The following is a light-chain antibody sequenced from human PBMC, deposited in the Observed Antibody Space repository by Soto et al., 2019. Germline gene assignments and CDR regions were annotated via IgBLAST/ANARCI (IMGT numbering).Light chain of an antibody. Sequence: QSVLTQPPSASGSPGQSVTISCTGTISDIGTYYYVSWYQQHPGKAPKLIIYEVSERPSGVPDRFSGSKSGNTASLTVSGLQAEDEAHYYCSSYAGTKTLVFGGVTQLTVL. J-gene: IGLJ2*01. V-gene: IGLV2-8*01. CDR3: SSYAGTKTLV. CDR2: EVS. CDR1: ISDIGTYYY.